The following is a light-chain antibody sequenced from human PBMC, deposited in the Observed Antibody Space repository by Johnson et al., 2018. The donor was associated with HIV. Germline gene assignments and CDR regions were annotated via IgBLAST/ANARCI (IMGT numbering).Light chain of an antibody. CDR3: ATCDNSLRV. CDR1: SSNIGNNY. V-gene: IGLV1-51*02. Sequence: VLTQPPSVSAAPGQNVTISCSGSSSNIGNNYISWYQQLQGTAPKLLIYETTKRPSGIPDRFSGSRSGTSATLGITGLQTGDEADYYCATCDNSLRVFGTGTKVTVL. J-gene: IGLJ1*01. CDR2: ETT.